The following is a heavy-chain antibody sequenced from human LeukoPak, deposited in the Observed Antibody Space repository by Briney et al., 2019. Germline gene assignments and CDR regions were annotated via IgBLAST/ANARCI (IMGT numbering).Heavy chain of an antibody. CDR2: IYYSGST. CDR1: GGSISSYY. J-gene: IGHJ5*02. CDR3: ARDRGSSSVWFDP. V-gene: IGHV4-59*01. Sequence: SETLSLTCTVSGGSISSYYWSWIRQPPGKGLEWIGYIYYSGSTNYTATLKSGLTISVDMSKNQFSLKLSSVTAADTAVYYCARDRGSSSVWFDPWGQGPLLPVSS. D-gene: IGHD6-13*01.